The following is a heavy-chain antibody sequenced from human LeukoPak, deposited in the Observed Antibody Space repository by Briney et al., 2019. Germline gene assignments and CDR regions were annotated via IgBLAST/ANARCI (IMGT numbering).Heavy chain of an antibody. D-gene: IGHD2-15*01. CDR2: TKEDGSGS. V-gene: IGHV3-7*01. J-gene: IGHJ4*02. CDR1: GFSLSYYW. Sequence: GGSLRLSCAASGFSLSYYWMSWVRQAPGKGLEWVANTKEDGSGSSYVDSVKGRFTISRDNAKNSLYLQMNSLRAEDTAVYYCAKGGVVGTRYYFDSWGQGTLVTVSS. CDR3: AKGGVVGTRYYFDS.